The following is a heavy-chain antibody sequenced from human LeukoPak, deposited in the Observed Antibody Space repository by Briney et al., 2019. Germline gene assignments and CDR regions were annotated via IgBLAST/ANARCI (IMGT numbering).Heavy chain of an antibody. CDR1: GGSISSSSYY. V-gene: IGHV4-39*01. CDR3: ARHASVSGNWPRPLDY. Sequence: SETLSLTCTVSGGSISSSSYYWGWVRQPPGKGLEWIANIYYSGSTYYSPSLRSRVTISVGTSKNQFSLKLTSVTAADTAVYYCARHASVSGNWPRPLDYWGQGSLVTVSS. J-gene: IGHJ4*02. CDR2: IYYSGST. D-gene: IGHD3-3*01.